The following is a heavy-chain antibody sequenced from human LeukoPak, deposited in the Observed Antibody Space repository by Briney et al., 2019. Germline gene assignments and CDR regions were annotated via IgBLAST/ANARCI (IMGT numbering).Heavy chain of an antibody. Sequence: ASVKVSCKASGYTFTSYGINWLRQAPGQGLEWMGWISAYNGNTNYAQKLQGRVTMTTDTSTSTAYMELRSLRSDDTAVYYCARLSDVAAPHRPITLIRPYYYYMDVWGKGTTVTISS. CDR2: ISAYNGNT. J-gene: IGHJ6*03. CDR3: ARLSDVAAPHRPITLIRPYYYYMDV. D-gene: IGHD3-22*01. CDR1: GYTFTSYG. V-gene: IGHV1-18*01.